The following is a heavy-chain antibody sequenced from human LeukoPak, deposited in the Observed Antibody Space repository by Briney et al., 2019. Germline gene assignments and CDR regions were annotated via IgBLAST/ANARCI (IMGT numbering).Heavy chain of an antibody. V-gene: IGHV3-48*03. CDR2: ISSSGTTM. CDR3: ARGFRDTAMFLDY. CDR1: GLSFSSYE. D-gene: IGHD5-18*01. Sequence: GGSLTLSCAASGLSFSSYEMNWVRQAPGKGLEWISCISSSGTTMYCADSVKGRFTISRDNAKNSLYLQMNSLRAEDTAVYYCARGFRDTAMFLDYWGQGTLVTVSS. J-gene: IGHJ4*02.